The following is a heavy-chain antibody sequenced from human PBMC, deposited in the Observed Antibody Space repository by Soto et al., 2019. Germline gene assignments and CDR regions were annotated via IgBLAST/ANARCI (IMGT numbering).Heavy chain of an antibody. J-gene: IGHJ6*02. CDR3: ARIDCTGDNCNPYYHYGMDV. CDR2: IWYDGSIK. V-gene: IGHV3-33*01. D-gene: IGHD2-8*02. Sequence: LILSYGASGFTFHTYGMHWVGQIPGKGLQWVAIIWYDGSIKYYADSVRGRFTISRDNSKNTLYLQMNSLRDEDTAVYYCARIDCTGDNCNPYYHYGMDVWGQGTTVTVSS. CDR1: GFTFHTYG.